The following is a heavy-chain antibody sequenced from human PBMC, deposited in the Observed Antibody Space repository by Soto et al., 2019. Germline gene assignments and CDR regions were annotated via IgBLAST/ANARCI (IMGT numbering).Heavy chain of an antibody. CDR1: GFTFSNYA. Sequence: EVQLLESGGGLVQPGGSLRLSCAASGFTFSNYAMTWVRQAPGKGLEWVSSISDNGGRTYYADSVKGRFTISRDNSKNTLYLQMNSLRAADTAVYYCGNCVLSPSVTSDYSYYIAVWGKGTTVTVSS. D-gene: IGHD4-17*01. J-gene: IGHJ6*03. CDR2: ISDNGGRT. V-gene: IGHV3-23*01. CDR3: GNCVLSPSVTSDYSYYIAV.